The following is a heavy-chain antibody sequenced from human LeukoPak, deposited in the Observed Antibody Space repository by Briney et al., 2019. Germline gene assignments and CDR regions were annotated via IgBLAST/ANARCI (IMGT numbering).Heavy chain of an antibody. CDR3: ASGRHDFLH. Sequence: GGSLRLSCAASGFVFSTFWMTWVRQAPGKGLEWVANINLDGTEEHYVDSFLKGRFTISRDNAKNSLYLQMNDLRVEDTAVYYCASGRHDFLHWGQGTPVTVSS. J-gene: IGHJ4*02. V-gene: IGHV3-7*01. D-gene: IGHD3/OR15-3a*01. CDR1: GFVFSTFW. CDR2: INLDGTEE.